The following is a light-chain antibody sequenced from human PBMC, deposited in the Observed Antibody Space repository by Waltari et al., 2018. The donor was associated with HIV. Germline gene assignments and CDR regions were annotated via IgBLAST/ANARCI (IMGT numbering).Light chain of an antibody. V-gene: IGLV2-14*03. CDR3: ASHTTSSSFVI. CDR1: SSDVGNYNF. Sequence: QSALTQPASVSGSPGQSITISCSGTSSDVGNYNFVSWYQKRHLKAPKLILYDVNKRPSGISLRFSGSKSGNTASLTISGLQPEDEANYFCASHTTSSSFVIFGGGTKLTVL. CDR2: DVN. J-gene: IGLJ2*01.